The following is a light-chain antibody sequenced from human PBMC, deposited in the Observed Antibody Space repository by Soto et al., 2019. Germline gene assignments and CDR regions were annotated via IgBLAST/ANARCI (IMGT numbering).Light chain of an antibody. J-gene: IGKJ2*01. Sequence: DIQMTQSPSTLSASLGDRVTITCRASQDISNWMAWYQQKPGKAPILLIYDASTLQSGVPSRFSGSGSGTECTLTITSLQPADFATYYCQQYNSFPPYTFGLGTKLEIK. CDR2: DAS. CDR3: QQYNSFPPYT. V-gene: IGKV1-5*01. CDR1: QDISNW.